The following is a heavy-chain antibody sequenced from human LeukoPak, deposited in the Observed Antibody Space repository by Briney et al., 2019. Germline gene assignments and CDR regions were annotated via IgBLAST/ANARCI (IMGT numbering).Heavy chain of an antibody. CDR3: AREYYYGSGNYYNRIDY. CDR1: GYTFTCHY. D-gene: IGHD3-10*01. Sequence: GASLKVSCKASGYTFTCHYIHWVRQAPGQGLEWMGWINPDSGGTNYAQNFHGRVTMTRDRSISKAYMAVSRLRSDDTAVYYCAREYYYGSGNYYNRIDYWGQGTLVTVSS. J-gene: IGHJ4*02. V-gene: IGHV1-2*02. CDR2: INPDSGGT.